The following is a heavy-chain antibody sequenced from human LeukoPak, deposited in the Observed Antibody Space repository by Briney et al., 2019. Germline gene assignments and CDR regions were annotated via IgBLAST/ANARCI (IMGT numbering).Heavy chain of an antibody. CDR1: GFTFSTYT. CDR3: ARGYQRPGY. D-gene: IGHD2-2*01. V-gene: IGHV3-21*01. Sequence: PGGSLRLSCAASGFTFSTYTMNWVRQAPGKGLEWVSSISSSSNNIYYADSVKGRFTISRDNAMNSVYLQMNSLRVEDTAVYYCARGYQRPGYWGQGTLITVSS. J-gene: IGHJ4*02. CDR2: ISSSSNNI.